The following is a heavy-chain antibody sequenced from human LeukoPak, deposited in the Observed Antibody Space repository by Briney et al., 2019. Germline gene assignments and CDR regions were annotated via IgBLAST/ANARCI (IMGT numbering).Heavy chain of an antibody. J-gene: IGHJ3*02. CDR2: ISGSGGST. D-gene: IGHD3-9*01. Sequence: PGGSLRLSCAASGFTFSSYAMSWVRQAPGKGLEWVSAISGSGGSTYYADSVKGRFTISRDNSKNTLYLQMNSLRAEDTAVYYCANVRNDYDILTGYYSSTGDAFDIWGQGTMVTVSS. CDR3: ANVRNDYDILTGYYSSTGDAFDI. V-gene: IGHV3-23*01. CDR1: GFTFSSYA.